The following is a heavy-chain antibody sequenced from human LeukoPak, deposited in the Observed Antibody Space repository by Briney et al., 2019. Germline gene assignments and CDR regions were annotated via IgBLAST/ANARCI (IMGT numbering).Heavy chain of an antibody. Sequence: ASVKVSCKASGDTFTSYAMHWVRQAPGQRLEWMGWINVGNGNTKYSQKFQGRVTITRDTFASTAYMELSSLISEDTAVYYCARFGPGRGYYIDYWGQGTLVTVSS. CDR3: ARFGPGRGYYIDY. CDR2: INVGNGNT. D-gene: IGHD3-3*01. J-gene: IGHJ4*02. CDR1: GDTFTSYA. V-gene: IGHV1-3*01.